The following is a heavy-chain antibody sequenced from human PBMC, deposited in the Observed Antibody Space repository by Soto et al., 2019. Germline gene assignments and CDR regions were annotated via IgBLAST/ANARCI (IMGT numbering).Heavy chain of an antibody. CDR2: IYYSGST. Sequence: SETLSLTCTVSGGSISSYYWSWIRQHPGKGLEWIGYIYYSGSTYYNPSLKSRVTISVDTSKNQFSLKLSSVTAADTAVYYCARELDYDFWSGYYSLDVWGQGTTVTVSS. D-gene: IGHD3-3*01. CDR3: ARELDYDFWSGYYSLDV. V-gene: IGHV4-59*12. CDR1: GGSISSYY. J-gene: IGHJ6*02.